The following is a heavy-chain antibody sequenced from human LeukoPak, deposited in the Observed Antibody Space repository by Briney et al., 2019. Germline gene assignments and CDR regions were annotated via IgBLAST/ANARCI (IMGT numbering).Heavy chain of an antibody. D-gene: IGHD2-21*01. V-gene: IGHV4-4*07. CDR1: GGSISSYY. CDR2: IYTSGST. CDR3: ARDGEGSYYYGMDV. Sequence: SSETLSLTCTVSGGSISSYYWSWIRQPAGEGLEWIGRIYTSGSTNYNPSLKSRVTMSVDTSKNQFSLKLSSVTAADTAVYYCARDGEGSYYYGMDVWGQGTTVTVSS. J-gene: IGHJ6*02.